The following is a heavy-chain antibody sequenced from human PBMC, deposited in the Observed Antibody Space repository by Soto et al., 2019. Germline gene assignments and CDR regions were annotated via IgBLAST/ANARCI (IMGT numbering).Heavy chain of an antibody. CDR1: GYTFTSYG. J-gene: IGHJ6*02. D-gene: IGHD6-6*01. V-gene: IGHV1-18*04. Sequence: SVRGSCDASGYTFTSYGISWGRQAPLQGLEWMGWISAYNGNTNYAQKLQGRVTMTTDTSTSTAYMELRSLRSDDTAVYYCARSRLSSSSIYYYYGMDVWGQGTTVTVSS. CDR2: ISAYNGNT. CDR3: ARSRLSSSSIYYYYGMDV.